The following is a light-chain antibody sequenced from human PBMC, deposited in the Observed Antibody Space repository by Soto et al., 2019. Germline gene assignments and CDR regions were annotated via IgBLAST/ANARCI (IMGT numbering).Light chain of an antibody. J-gene: IGLJ3*02. CDR3: SSYAGSNNLV. Sequence: SALTQPPSASGSPGQSVTISCTGTSSDVGRYNYVSWYQQNPGKAPKLLIYEVTKRPSGVPDRFSGSKSGNTASLTVSGLQAEDEGDYYCSSYAGSNNLVFGGGTKLTVL. V-gene: IGLV2-8*01. CDR2: EVT. CDR1: SSDVGRYNY.